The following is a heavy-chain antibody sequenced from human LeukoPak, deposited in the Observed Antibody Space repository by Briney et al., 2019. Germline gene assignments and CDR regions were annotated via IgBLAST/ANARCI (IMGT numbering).Heavy chain of an antibody. V-gene: IGHV3-21*01. CDR1: GFTFSSYS. CDR3: ARGGNYDFWSGYLTNNWFDP. CDR2: IISSSGYI. Sequence: GGSLRLSCAVSGFTFSSYSMNWVRQAPGKGLEWVSSIISSSGYIYYADSVKGRFTISRDNAKNSLYRQMNSLRAEDTAVYYCARGGNYDFWSGYLTNNWFDPWGQGTLVTVSS. D-gene: IGHD3-3*01. J-gene: IGHJ5*02.